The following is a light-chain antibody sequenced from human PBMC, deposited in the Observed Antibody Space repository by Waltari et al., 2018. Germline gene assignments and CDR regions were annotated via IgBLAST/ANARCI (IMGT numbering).Light chain of an antibody. V-gene: IGLV2-14*01. Sequence: QSALTQPASVSGSPGQSITISCTGTSSDVGGYNYVSWYQQHPGKAPKLMVYDVSNQHSGVSNRFSDSKSGNTASLTNSALQAEDEADYYCSSYTSSSTLEGFVFGTGTKVTVL. CDR1: SSDVGGYNY. J-gene: IGLJ1*01. CDR3: SSYTSSSTLEGFV. CDR2: DVS.